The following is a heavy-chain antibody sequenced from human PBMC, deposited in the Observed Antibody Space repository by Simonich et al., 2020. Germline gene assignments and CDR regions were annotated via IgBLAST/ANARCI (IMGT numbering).Heavy chain of an antibody. CDR1: GYSFTSYW. CDR2: IYPVNSDT. D-gene: IGHD1-1*01. J-gene: IGHJ3*02. V-gene: IGHV5-51*01. CDR3: ARQLNDFDI. Sequence: EVQLVQSGAAVKKPGASLKISCKGSGYSFTSYWIGWVRQMPGKGLEWMRIIYPVNSDTRYSPSFQGQVTISADKSISTAYLQWSSLNASDTAMYYCARQLNDFDIWGQGTMVTVSS.